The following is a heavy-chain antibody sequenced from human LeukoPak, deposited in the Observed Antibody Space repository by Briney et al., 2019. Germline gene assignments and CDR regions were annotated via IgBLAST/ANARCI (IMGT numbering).Heavy chain of an antibody. CDR2: IGYDGSTE. V-gene: IGHV3-33*08. CDR1: GFTFSSYG. D-gene: IGHD5-24*01. CDR3: VRGDGRDY. J-gene: IGHJ4*02. Sequence: PGGSLRLSCAASGFTFSSYGMHWVRQAPGKGLEWVAVIGYDGSTEYYADSVKGRFTISRDNSKNSLYMQMNSLRAEDTAVYYCVRGDGRDYWGQGTLVTVSS.